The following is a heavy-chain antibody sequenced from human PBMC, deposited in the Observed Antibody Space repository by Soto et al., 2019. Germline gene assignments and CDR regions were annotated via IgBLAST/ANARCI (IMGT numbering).Heavy chain of an antibody. CDR1: GFSISGDY. J-gene: IGHJ4*02. D-gene: IGHD2-8*01. V-gene: IGHV3-53*02. Sequence: EVQLVETGGGLIQPGGSLRLSCAASGFSISGDYMNWVRQAPGKGLEWVSVVYTNGDTYYADSVKGRFTISRDNFRNMVFLQMNSLRDDDTAVYYRATEAGVNGVSNWGQGTLVSVS. CDR2: VYTNGDT. CDR3: ATEAGVNGVSN.